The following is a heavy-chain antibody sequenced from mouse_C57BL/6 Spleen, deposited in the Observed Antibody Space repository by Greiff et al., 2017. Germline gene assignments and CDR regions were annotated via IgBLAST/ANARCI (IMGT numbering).Heavy chain of an antibody. CDR2: IHPNSGST. V-gene: IGHV1-64*01. CDR3: ARERYDGYAYYVDY. Sequence: QVQLQQSGAELVKPGASVKLSCKASGYTFTSYWLHWVKQRPGQGLEWIGMIHPNSGSTNYNEKFKSKATLTVDKSSSTAYMQLSSLTSEDSAVYSCARERYDGYAYYVDYWGQGTTLTVSS. CDR1: GYTFTSYW. J-gene: IGHJ2*01. D-gene: IGHD2-3*01.